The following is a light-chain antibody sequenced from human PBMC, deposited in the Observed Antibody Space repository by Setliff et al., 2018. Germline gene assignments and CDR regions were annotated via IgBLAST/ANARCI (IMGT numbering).Light chain of an antibody. CDR3: SSYTSTNTDV. CDR2: DVS. V-gene: IGLV2-14*01. CDR1: SSDIGAYDH. J-gene: IGLJ1*01. Sequence: VLAQPASVSGSPGQSIIISCTGTSSDIGAYDHVFWYRQYPGKAPQLMIYDVSNRASGVSDRFSASKSGNTASLTISGLQPEDEADYYCSSYTSTNTDVFGSGTKGTVL.